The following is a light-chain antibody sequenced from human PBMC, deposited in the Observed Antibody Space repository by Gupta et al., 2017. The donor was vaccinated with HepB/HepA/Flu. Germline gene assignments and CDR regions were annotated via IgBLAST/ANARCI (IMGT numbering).Light chain of an antibody. J-gene: IGKJ1*01. CDR2: KAS. Sequence: DIQMTQSPSTLSASVGDRVTITCRASQSISTWLAWYQQKPGKAPKLLMYKASTLQSGVPSRFSGSGSGTEFTLTISSLQPDDFATYYRQQYNDYSRTFGQGTKVEIK. CDR3: QQYNDYSRT. V-gene: IGKV1-5*03. CDR1: QSISTW.